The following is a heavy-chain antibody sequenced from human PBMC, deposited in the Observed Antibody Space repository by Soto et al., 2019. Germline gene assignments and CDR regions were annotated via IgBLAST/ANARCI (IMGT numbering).Heavy chain of an antibody. J-gene: IGHJ5*02. Sequence: ASVKVSCKASGYTFTGYYMHWLRQAPGQGLEWMGWIIPKSGDTKYSHKFQGRVTMTRDTSITTVYMEVTSLRSDDTAVYYCARGAFDSSDFYYARWFDPWGQGTLVTVYS. D-gene: IGHD3-22*01. CDR3: ARGAFDSSDFYYARWFDP. V-gene: IGHV1-2*02. CDR1: GYTFTGYY. CDR2: IIPKSGDT.